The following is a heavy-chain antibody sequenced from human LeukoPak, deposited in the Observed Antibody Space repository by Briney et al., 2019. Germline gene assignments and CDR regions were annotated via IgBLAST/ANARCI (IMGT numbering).Heavy chain of an antibody. V-gene: IGHV3-48*03. D-gene: IGHD6-19*01. Sequence: GGSLRLSCAASGFTFSSYEMNWVRQAPGKGLEWVSYISSSGSTIYYADSVKGRFTISRDNAKNSLYLQMNSLRAEDTAVYYCARDLVGYSSGWYFGYWGQGTLVTVSS. J-gene: IGHJ4*02. CDR1: GFTFSSYE. CDR3: ARDLVGYSSGWYFGY. CDR2: ISSSGSTI.